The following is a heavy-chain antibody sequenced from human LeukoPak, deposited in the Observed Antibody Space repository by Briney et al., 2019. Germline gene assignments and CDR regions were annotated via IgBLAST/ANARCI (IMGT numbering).Heavy chain of an antibody. J-gene: IGHJ4*02. CDR1: GFTFSGYW. D-gene: IGHD1-20*01. Sequence: GGSLRLSCAASGFTFSGYWMSWVRQAPGKWLEWVANIKQDGSEKYYVDSVKGRFTISRDNAKNSLYLQMNSLRAEDTAVYYCARDLGITGDTPLGGWGQGTLVTVSS. CDR2: IKQDGSEK. V-gene: IGHV3-7*01. CDR3: ARDLGITGDTPLGG.